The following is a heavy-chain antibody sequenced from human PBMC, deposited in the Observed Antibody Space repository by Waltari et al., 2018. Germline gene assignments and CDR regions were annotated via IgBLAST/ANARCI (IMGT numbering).Heavy chain of an antibody. CDR2: ISYDGGTK. CDR1: GFSFRNHG. CDR3: AKEFGGAGSSYMSYFDS. J-gene: IGHJ4*02. D-gene: IGHD3-16*01. Sequence: QVLLGESGGGVVQPGRSLRLSCAASGFSFRNHGMHWVRQAPGKGLEWVAVISYDGGTKYYRDSVEGRFTVSRDNSKSTMYLEMNSLRVEDTAIYYCAKEFGGAGSSYMSYFDSWGQGTLVTVSS. V-gene: IGHV3-30*18.